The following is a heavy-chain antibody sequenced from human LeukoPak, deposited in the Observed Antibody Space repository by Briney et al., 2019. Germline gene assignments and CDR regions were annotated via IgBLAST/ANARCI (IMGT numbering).Heavy chain of an antibody. V-gene: IGHV4-4*07. J-gene: IGHJ5*02. CDR2: IYTSGST. Sequence: SETLSLTCTVSGGSISSYYWSWIRQPAGKGLEWIGRIYTSGSTNYNPSLKSRVTMSVDTSKNHFSLKLSSVTASDAAVYYCARNGVLGWFDPWGQGTLVTVSS. CDR3: ARNGVLGWFDP. CDR1: GGSISSYY. D-gene: IGHD2-8*01.